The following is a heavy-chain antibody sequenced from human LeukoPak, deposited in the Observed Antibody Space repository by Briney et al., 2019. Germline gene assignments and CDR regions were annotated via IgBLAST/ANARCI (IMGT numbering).Heavy chain of an antibody. Sequence: GGSLRLSCAASGFTFSSYSMNWVRQAPGKGLEWVSSISSSSSYIYYADSVKGRFTISRDNAKNSLYLQMNSLRAEDTAVYYCARDTTTWRVLDAFDIWGQGTMVTVSS. J-gene: IGHJ3*02. CDR2: ISSSSSYI. CDR1: GFTFSSYS. D-gene: IGHD2-8*02. V-gene: IGHV3-21*01. CDR3: ARDTTTWRVLDAFDI.